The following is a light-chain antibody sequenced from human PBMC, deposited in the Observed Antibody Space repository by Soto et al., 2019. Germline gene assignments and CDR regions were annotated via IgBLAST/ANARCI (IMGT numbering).Light chain of an antibody. V-gene: IGLV1-40*01. CDR3: QSYHNSLTAWRV. CDR2: GNN. J-gene: IGLJ3*02. CDR1: NSNIGAGSD. Sequence: QSVLTQPPSVSGAPRQRVTISCTGSNSNIGAGSDAHWYQQLPGTVPKLPIYGNNNRPSGVPDRCSGSKSGTSASLAITGLQDEAEADYYCQSYHNSLTAWRVFGGGTKVAVL.